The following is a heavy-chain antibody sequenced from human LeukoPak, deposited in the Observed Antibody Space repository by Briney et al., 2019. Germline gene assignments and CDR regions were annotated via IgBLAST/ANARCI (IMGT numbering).Heavy chain of an antibody. CDR3: ARDPCGGDCYAFDY. V-gene: IGHV3-33*01. CDR2: IWYDGSNK. J-gene: IGHJ4*02. Sequence: GRSLTLSCAASGFTFSSYGMHWVRQAPGKGLEWVAFIWYDGSNKYYADSVKGRFTISRDNSKNTLYLQMNSLRAEDTAVYYCARDPCGGDCYAFDYWGQGTLVTVSS. D-gene: IGHD2-21*02. CDR1: GFTFSSYG.